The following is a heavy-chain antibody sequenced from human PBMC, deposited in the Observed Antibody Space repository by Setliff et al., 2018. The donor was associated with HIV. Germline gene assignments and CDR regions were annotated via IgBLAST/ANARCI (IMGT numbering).Heavy chain of an antibody. CDR3: ARRPLFGVVIASVAKMEFDY. J-gene: IGHJ4*02. CDR1: GVSISDNNW. CDR2: VYHTGSN. D-gene: IGHD3-3*01. V-gene: IGHV4-4*02. Sequence: SETLSLTCDVSGVSISDNNWWSWVRQPPVRVLEWIGEVYHTGSNNYNPSLKSRVITSIDKSKNQFSLKIDSVTAADTAVYYCARRPLFGVVIASVAKMEFDYWGQGTLVTVSS.